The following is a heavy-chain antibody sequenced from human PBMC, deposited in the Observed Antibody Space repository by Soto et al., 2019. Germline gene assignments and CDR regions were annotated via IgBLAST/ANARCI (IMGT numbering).Heavy chain of an antibody. V-gene: IGHV1-69*02. CDR1: GGDFLSYT. CDR2: FIPILDVA. J-gene: IGHJ6*02. D-gene: IGHD3-10*01. CDR3: AQMWFGELWHGMDV. Sequence: QLVQSGAEVKKPGSSVKVSCKASGGDFLSYTISWVRQAPGQGPEWMGTFIPILDVAKNAQKFQGRVAITADKATSTVYMELRSLRSDDTAVYYCAQMWFGELWHGMDVWGQGTTITVSS.